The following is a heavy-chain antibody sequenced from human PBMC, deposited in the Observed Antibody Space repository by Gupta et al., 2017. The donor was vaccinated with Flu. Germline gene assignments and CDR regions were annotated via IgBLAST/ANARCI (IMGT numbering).Heavy chain of an antibody. D-gene: IGHD3-3*01. V-gene: IGHV1-8*02. J-gene: IGHJ5*02. CDR2: MNPNSGNT. Sequence: QAQLVQSGAEVKKPGASVKVSCKASGYSFTNSDINWVRQATGQGLEWMGWMNPNSGNTGYAQKFQGRVTMTRNTSINTAYMELSSLRSEDTAVYYCARAPFYDFWSGQRNWFDPWGQGTRVTVSS. CDR3: ARAPFYDFWSGQRNWFDP. CDR1: GYSFTNSD.